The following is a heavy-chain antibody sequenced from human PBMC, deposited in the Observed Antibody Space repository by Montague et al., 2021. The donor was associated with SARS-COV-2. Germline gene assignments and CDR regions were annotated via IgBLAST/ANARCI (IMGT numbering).Heavy chain of an antibody. V-gene: IGHV3-48*03. CDR3: ARDRGLVWFGPDDAFDI. CDR1: GFTFSSYE. Sequence: SLRLSCAASGFTFSSYEMNWVRQAPGKGLEWVSYISSSGSTIYYADSVKGRFTISRDNAKNSLYLQMSSLRAEDTAVYYCARDRGLVWFGPDDAFDIWGQGTMVTVSS. CDR2: ISSSGSTI. J-gene: IGHJ3*02. D-gene: IGHD3-10*01.